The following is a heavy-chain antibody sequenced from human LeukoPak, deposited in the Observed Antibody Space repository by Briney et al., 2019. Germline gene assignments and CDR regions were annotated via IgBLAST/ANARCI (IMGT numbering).Heavy chain of an antibody. V-gene: IGHV4-34*01. Sequence: KPSETLSLTCAVYGGSFSGYYWSWIRQPPGKGLEWIGEINHSGSTNYNPSLKSRVTISVDTSKNQFSLKLSSVTAADTAVYYCARRKKYYYGSGSYYNDANLYFDYWGQGTLVTVSS. CDR1: GGSFSGYY. CDR3: ARRKKYYYGSGSYYNDANLYFDY. D-gene: IGHD3-10*01. CDR2: INHSGST. J-gene: IGHJ4*02.